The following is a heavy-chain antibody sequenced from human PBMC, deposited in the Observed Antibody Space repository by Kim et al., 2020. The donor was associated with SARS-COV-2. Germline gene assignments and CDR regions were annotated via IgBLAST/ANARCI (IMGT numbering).Heavy chain of an antibody. CDR3: AREGNGSLYGMYV. CDR1: GGSLSSFY. Sequence: SETLSLTCTVSGGSLSSFYWSWIRQTPEKGLEWLGYIYYTGSTNYNPSLKSRLIISLGTSENQFSLTLTSVTAADTAVYYCAREGNGSLYGMYVWGQGTT. CDR2: IYYTGST. D-gene: IGHD4-4*01. V-gene: IGHV4-59*13. J-gene: IGHJ6*02.